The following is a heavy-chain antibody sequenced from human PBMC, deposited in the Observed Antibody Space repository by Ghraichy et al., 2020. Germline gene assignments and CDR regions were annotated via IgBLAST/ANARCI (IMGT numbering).Heavy chain of an antibody. Sequence: GESLNISCAASGFTFRSYATGWVRQAPGKGLEWVSTMSGSGDNAFYADSVNGRFTISRDNLKNTLYLQMNSLSAEDTAVYYCAKHFGSSGYQHAFYLWGQGTMVSVSS. D-gene: IGHD3-22*01. CDR2: MSGSGDNA. CDR1: GFTFRSYA. V-gene: IGHV3-23*01. J-gene: IGHJ3*01. CDR3: AKHFGSSGYQHAFYL.